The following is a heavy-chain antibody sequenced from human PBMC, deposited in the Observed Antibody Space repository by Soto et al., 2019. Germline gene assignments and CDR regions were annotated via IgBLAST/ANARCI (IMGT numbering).Heavy chain of an antibody. J-gene: IGHJ5*02. CDR2: ISGSGGST. CDR1: GFTFSSYA. V-gene: IGHV3-23*01. CDR3: ATAYYDSRGFQDR. Sequence: GGSLRLSCAASGFTFSSYAMSWVRQAPGKGLEWVSAISGSGGSTYYADSVKGRFTISRDNSKNTLYLQMNSLRAEDTATYFCATAYYDSRGFQDRWGQGTLVTVSS. D-gene: IGHD3-22*01.